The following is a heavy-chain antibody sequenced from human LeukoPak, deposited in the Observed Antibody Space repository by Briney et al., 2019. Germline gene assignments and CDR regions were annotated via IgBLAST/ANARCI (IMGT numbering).Heavy chain of an antibody. CDR1: GYSFNMYW. J-gene: IGHJ4*02. V-gene: IGHV5-51*01. CDR2: IYGGDSDT. CDR3: ATRLGCSNTACPPDY. D-gene: IGHD2-2*01. Sequence: GEYLKISCKASGYSFNMYWIGWVRQVPGKGLEWMGGIYGGDSDTRYNPSFQGQVTISADKFTRTAYLQWSSLNASDTANYYWATRLGCSNTACPPDYWGQGTLVTVSS.